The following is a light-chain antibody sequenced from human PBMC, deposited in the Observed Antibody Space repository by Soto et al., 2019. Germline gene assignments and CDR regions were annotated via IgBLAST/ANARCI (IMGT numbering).Light chain of an antibody. CDR1: QSVSSY. CDR3: HQYGSSP. J-gene: IGKJ4*01. Sequence: EIVLTQYPDTLSLSPGERATLFCRASQSVSSYLAWYQQKPGQAPRLLIYGASSRATGIPDRFSGSGSGTEFTLTISRLEPEDFAVYSCHQYGSSPFGGGTKVDIK. CDR2: GAS. V-gene: IGKV3-20*01.